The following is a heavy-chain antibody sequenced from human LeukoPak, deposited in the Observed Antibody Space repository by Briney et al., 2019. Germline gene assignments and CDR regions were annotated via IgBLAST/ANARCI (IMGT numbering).Heavy chain of an antibody. Sequence: QTGGSLRLSCAASGFTLSSYAMNWVRQAPGKGLEWVSGISSSGGSTYYADSVKGRFTISRDNSKNTLYLQMKSLRAEDTAVYYCAKVSAVAGADYWGQGTLVTVSS. CDR1: GFTLSSYA. CDR3: AKVSAVAGADY. D-gene: IGHD6-19*01. CDR2: ISSSGGST. V-gene: IGHV3-23*01. J-gene: IGHJ4*02.